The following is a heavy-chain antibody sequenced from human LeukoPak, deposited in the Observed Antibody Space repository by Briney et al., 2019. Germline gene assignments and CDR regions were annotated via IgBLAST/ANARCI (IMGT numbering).Heavy chain of an antibody. CDR3: ARIVGATFPLDY. CDR2: IIPIFGIA. Sequence: SVKVSCNASGGTFSSYAISWVRQAPGQGLEWMGRIIPIFGIANYAQKFQGRVTITADKSTSTAYMELSSLRSKDTAVYYCARIVGATFPLDYWGQGTLVTVSS. V-gene: IGHV1-69*04. D-gene: IGHD1-26*01. CDR1: GGTFSSYA. J-gene: IGHJ4*02.